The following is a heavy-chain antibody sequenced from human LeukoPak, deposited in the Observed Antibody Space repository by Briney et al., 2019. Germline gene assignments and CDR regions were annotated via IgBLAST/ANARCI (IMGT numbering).Heavy chain of an antibody. CDR1: GYTFPSYD. Sequence: ASVKVSCKASGYTFPSYDINWGRRATGQGLEWMGWMNPNSGNTGYAQKFQGRVTMTRNTSISTAYMELSSLRSEDTAVYYCARRYCSSTSCRYNWFDPWGQGTLVTVSS. CDR2: MNPNSGNT. D-gene: IGHD2-2*01. CDR3: ARRYCSSTSCRYNWFDP. J-gene: IGHJ5*02. V-gene: IGHV1-8*01.